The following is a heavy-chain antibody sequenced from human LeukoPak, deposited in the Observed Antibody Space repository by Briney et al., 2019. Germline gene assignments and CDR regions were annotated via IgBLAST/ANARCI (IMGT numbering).Heavy chain of an antibody. CDR2: IYTSGST. CDR3: ARDTIVVVSAAGIGVWFDP. Sequence: PSETLSLTCTVSGGSNSSYYWSWIRQPAGKGLEWIGRIYTSGSTNYNPSLKSRVTMSVDTSKNQFSLKLSSVTAADTAVYYCARDTIVVVSAAGIGVWFDPWGQGTLVTVSS. D-gene: IGHD2-2*01. J-gene: IGHJ5*02. CDR1: GGSNSSYY. V-gene: IGHV4-4*07.